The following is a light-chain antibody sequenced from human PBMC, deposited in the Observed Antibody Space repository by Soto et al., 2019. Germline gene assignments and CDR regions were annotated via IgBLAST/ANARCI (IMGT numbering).Light chain of an antibody. V-gene: IGKV3-15*01. CDR1: QSLRSS. CDR3: QQYNNWTQT. J-gene: IGKJ1*01. CDR2: DAS. Sequence: EIVMTQSPATLSVSLGERATLSCRASQSLRSSLAWYQQKPGQDPRLLIYDASTRATGIPARFSGSGSGTDFNLTISGLQSEDFAVYYCQQYNNWTQTFGQGTKLDIK.